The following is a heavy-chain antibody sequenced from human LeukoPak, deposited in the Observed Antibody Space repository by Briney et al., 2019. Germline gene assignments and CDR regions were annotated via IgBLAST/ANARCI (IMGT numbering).Heavy chain of an antibody. Sequence: SVKVSCKASGGTFSSYAISWVRQAPGQGLEWMGGIIPIFGTANYAQKFQGRVTITADESTGTAYMELSSLRSEDTAVYYCARDSPGLYCSGGSCYPLEYFQHWGQGTLVTVSS. V-gene: IGHV1-69*01. CDR1: GGTFSSYA. D-gene: IGHD2-15*01. CDR3: ARDSPGLYCSGGSCYPLEYFQH. J-gene: IGHJ1*01. CDR2: IIPIFGTA.